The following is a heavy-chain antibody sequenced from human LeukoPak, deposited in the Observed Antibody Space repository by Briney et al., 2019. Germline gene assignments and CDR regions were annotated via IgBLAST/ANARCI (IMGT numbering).Heavy chain of an antibody. CDR3: ARDSNYYGSGSPFDY. V-gene: IGHV3-23*01. Sequence: GGSLRLSCADSGFTFSSYAMSWVRQAPGKGLEWVSAITGRGGSTYYAGSVKGRFTISRDNSKNTLFLQMNSLRAEDTAVYYCARDSNYYGSGSPFDYWGQGTLVTVSS. CDR1: GFTFSSYA. J-gene: IGHJ4*02. D-gene: IGHD3-10*01. CDR2: ITGRGGST.